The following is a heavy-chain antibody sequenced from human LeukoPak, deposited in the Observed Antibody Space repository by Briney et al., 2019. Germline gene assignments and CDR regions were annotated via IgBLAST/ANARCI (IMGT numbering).Heavy chain of an antibody. D-gene: IGHD3-16*01. CDR1: GFIVSSYS. CDR2: ISANGRKT. CDR3: ARVGLGGGLDY. J-gene: IGHJ4*02. Sequence: GGSLRLSCAASGFIVSSYSMHWVCQAPGKGLEFVSAISANGRKTYYANSVKGRFTISRDNSKNTLYLQMGSLRAEDGGVYYCARVGLGGGLDYWGQGALVTVSS. V-gene: IGHV3-64*01.